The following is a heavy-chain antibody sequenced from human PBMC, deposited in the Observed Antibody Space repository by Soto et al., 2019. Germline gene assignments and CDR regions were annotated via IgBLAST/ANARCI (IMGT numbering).Heavy chain of an antibody. J-gene: IGHJ4*02. CDR1: GFTFSSYG. CDR3: AKDIGSSGWCWSATLDS. V-gene: IGHV3-30*18. CDR2: ISYDGSNK. D-gene: IGHD6-13*01. Sequence: QVQLVESGGGVVQPGRSLRLSCAASGFTFSSYGMHWVRQAPGKGLEWVAVISYDGSNKYYADSVKGRFTISRDNSKNTLYQQMNSLRPEDTAVYYCAKDIGSSGWCWSATLDSWGQGTLVTVSS.